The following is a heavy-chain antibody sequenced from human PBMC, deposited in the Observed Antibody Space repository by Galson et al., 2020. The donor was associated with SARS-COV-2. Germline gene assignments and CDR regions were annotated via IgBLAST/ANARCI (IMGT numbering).Heavy chain of an antibody. D-gene: IGHD6-13*01. J-gene: IGHJ5*02. CDR2: FDPEDGET. Sequence: ASVKVSCKVSGYNLTELSMHWVRQAPGKGLEWMGGFDPEDGETIYAQKFQGRVTMTEDTSTDTAYMELSSLRSEDTAVYYCATGSAQQNNAWFDPWGQGTLVTVSS. CDR1: GYNLTELS. V-gene: IGHV1-24*01. CDR3: ATGSAQQNNAWFDP.